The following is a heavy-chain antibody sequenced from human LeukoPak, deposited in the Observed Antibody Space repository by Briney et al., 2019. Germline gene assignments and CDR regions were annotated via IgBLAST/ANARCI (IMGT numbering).Heavy chain of an antibody. CDR3: AIESAFDI. J-gene: IGHJ3*02. V-gene: IGHV1-2*02. CDR2: INPNSGGT. CDR1: GYTFTGYY. Sequence: ASVKVSCKASGYTFTGYYMHWVRQAPGQGLEWMGWINPNSGGTNYAQKFQGRVTMTRNTSISTAYMELSSLRSEDTAVYYCAIESAFDIWGQGTMVTVSS.